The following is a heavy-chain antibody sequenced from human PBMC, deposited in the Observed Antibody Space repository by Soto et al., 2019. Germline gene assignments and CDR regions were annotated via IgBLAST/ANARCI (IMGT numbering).Heavy chain of an antibody. CDR2: INPSGVST. CDR3: ARDSGPKRNSSYGSGFHFDY. J-gene: IGHJ4*02. V-gene: IGHV1-46*01. CDR1: GYTFTSYY. D-gene: IGHD3-10*01. Sequence: GASVKVSCKASGYTFTSYYMHWVRQAPGQGLEWMGIINPSGVSTSYAQKFQGRVTMTRDTSTSTVYMELSSLRSEDTAVYYCARDSGPKRNSSYGSGFHFDYWGQGTLVTVSS.